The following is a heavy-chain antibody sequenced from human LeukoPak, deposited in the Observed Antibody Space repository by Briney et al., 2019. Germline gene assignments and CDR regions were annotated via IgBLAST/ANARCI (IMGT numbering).Heavy chain of an antibody. CDR2: IYHSGST. V-gene: IGHV4-4*02. CDR3: VYHYGFSFDP. J-gene: IGHJ5*02. CDR1: GGSVSSGTW. Sequence: PSGTLSLTCAISGGSVSSGTWWSWVRQPPEKGLEWIGQIYHSGSTNYNPSLKSRVAISIDKSKSQFSLELSSVTAADTAVYYCVYHYGFSFDPWGQGTQVTVSS. D-gene: IGHD3-3*01.